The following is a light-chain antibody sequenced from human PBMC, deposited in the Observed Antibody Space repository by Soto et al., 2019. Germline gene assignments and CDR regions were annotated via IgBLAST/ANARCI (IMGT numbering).Light chain of an antibody. V-gene: IGKV1-5*03. CDR3: QQYGSSWT. CDR1: QSISTW. CDR2: KAS. J-gene: IGKJ1*01. Sequence: DIQMTQSPSSLSASVGDRVTITCRASQSISTWLAWYQQKPGKAPRLLISKASSLESGVPSRFSGSGSGTDFTLTISRLEPEDFAVYYCQQYGSSWTFGQGTKVDIK.